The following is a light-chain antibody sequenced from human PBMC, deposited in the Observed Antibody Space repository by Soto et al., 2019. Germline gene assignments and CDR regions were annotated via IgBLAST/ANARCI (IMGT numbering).Light chain of an antibody. CDR1: QSVSSSY. CDR3: QQYGSDPFT. J-gene: IGKJ3*01. V-gene: IGKV3-20*01. CDR2: GAS. Sequence: EIVLTQSPGTLSLSPGERATLSCRASQSVSSSYLAWYQQKPGQAPRLLIYGASSRATGIPDRFSGSGSGTDFTLTISRLEPEDFAVYYCQQYGSDPFTFGPGTKVDIK.